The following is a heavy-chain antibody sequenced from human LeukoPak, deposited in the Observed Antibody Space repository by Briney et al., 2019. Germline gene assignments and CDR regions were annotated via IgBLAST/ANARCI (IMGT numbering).Heavy chain of an antibody. CDR3: ERSIAAAGIYDY. V-gene: IGHV3-21*01. CDR2: ISSSSSYI. Sequence: GGSLRLSCAASGFTFSSYSMNWVRQAPGKGLEWVSSISSSSSYIYYADSVKGRFTISRDNAKNSLYLQMNSLRAEDTALYYCERSIAAAGIYDYWGQGTLVTVSS. CDR1: GFTFSSYS. D-gene: IGHD6-13*01. J-gene: IGHJ4*02.